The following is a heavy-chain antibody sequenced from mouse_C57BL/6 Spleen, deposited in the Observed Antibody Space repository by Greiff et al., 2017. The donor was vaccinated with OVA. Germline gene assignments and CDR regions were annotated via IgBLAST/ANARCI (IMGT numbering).Heavy chain of an antibody. CDR2: ISGGGGNT. Sequence: EVKVVESGGGLVKPGGSLKLSCAASGFTFSSYTMSWVRQTPEKRLEWVATISGGGGNTYYPDSVKGRFTISRDNAKNTLYLQMSSLRSEDTALYYCARLGDYYGSSWFAYWGQGTLVTVSA. CDR1: GFTFSSYT. J-gene: IGHJ3*01. CDR3: ARLGDYYGSSWFAY. V-gene: IGHV5-9*01. D-gene: IGHD1-1*01.